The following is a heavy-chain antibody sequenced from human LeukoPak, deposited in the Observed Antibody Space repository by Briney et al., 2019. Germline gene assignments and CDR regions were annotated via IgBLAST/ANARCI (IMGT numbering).Heavy chain of an antibody. D-gene: IGHD3-22*01. CDR1: GYTLTELS. J-gene: IGHJ3*02. CDR2: FDPEDGET. Sequence: ASVKVSCKVSGYTLTELSMHWVRQAPGKGLEWMGGFDPEDGETIYAQKFQGRVTMTEDTSTDTAYMELSSLRSEDTAVYYCATGGYYDSSGYDAFDIWGQGTMVTVSS. V-gene: IGHV1-24*01. CDR3: ATGGYYDSSGYDAFDI.